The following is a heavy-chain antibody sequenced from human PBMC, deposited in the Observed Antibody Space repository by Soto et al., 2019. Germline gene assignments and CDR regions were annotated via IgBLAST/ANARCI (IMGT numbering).Heavy chain of an antibody. CDR3: ARGGGVGVAGSAAVEM. CDR1: GYPVTAYY. Sequence: QLHLVQSGAVVKKPGASVTVSCSASGYPVTAYYMHWVRQAPGRGLEWMGGINPATGAAKYTQTYRGRVTMTRDTATSTVFMELSGLTSEDTAGFYCARGGGVGVAGSAAVEMWGQGTLVTVSS. D-gene: IGHD3-3*01. J-gene: IGHJ3*02. CDR2: INPATGAA. V-gene: IGHV1-2*02.